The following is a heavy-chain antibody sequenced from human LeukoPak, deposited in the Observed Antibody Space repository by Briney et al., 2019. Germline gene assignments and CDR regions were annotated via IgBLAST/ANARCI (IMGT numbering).Heavy chain of an antibody. D-gene: IGHD3-10*01. CDR3: ARVTMVRGVIRAFDI. V-gene: IGHV1-3*01. CDR2: INAGNGNT. J-gene: IGHJ3*02. Sequence: ASLKVSCKASGYTFTSYAMHWVRQAPGQTLDWMGWINAGNGNTKYSQKFQGRVTITRDTSASTAYMELSSLRSEDTAVYYCARVTMVRGVIRAFDIWGQGTMVTVSS. CDR1: GYTFTSYA.